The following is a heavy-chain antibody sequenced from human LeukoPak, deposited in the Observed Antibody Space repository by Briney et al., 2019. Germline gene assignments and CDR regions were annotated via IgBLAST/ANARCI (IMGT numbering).Heavy chain of an antibody. V-gene: IGHV4-31*03. CDR1: GGSISSGGYY. CDR2: IYYSGST. D-gene: IGHD5-18*01. Sequence: SETLSLTCTVSGGSISSGGYYWSWIRQHPGKGLEWIGYIYYSGSTYYNPSLKSRVTISVDTSKNQFSLKLSSVTAADTAVYYCARELDTAMAYYGMDVWGQGTTVTVSS. CDR3: ARELDTAMAYYGMDV. J-gene: IGHJ6*02.